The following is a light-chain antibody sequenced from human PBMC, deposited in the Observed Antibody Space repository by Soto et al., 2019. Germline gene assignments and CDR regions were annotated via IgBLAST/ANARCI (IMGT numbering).Light chain of an antibody. CDR1: QGISSY. V-gene: IGKV1-8*01. CDR2: AAS. J-gene: IGKJ1*01. CDR3: QQYYSYPWT. Sequence: AIRMTQSPSSFSASTGDRVTITCRASQGISSYLAWYQQKPGKAPKLLIYAASTLQSGVPSRFSGSGSGTVFTLTISCLQSEDFATYYCQQYYSYPWTFGQGTKVEIK.